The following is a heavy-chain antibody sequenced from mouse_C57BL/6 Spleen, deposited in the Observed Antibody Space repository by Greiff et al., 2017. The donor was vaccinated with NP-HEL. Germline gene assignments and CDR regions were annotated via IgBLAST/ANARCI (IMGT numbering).Heavy chain of an antibody. Sequence: VQLQQSGPELVQPGASVKISCKASGYTFTDYYMNWVKQSHGKSLEWIGDINPNNGGTSYNQKFKGKATLTVDKSSSTAYMELRSLTSEDSAVYYCATGYDGYFGDYWGQGTTLTVSS. V-gene: IGHV1-26*01. CDR1: GYTFTDYY. CDR3: ATGYDGYFGDY. D-gene: IGHD2-3*01. CDR2: INPNNGGT. J-gene: IGHJ2*01.